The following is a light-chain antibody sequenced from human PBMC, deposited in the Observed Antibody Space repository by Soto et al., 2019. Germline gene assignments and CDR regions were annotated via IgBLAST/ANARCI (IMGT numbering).Light chain of an antibody. CDR3: AAWDDSLNGHV. V-gene: IGLV1-44*01. J-gene: IGLJ1*01. CDR1: SSNIGTSS. CDR2: TTN. Sequence: QSVLTQPHSASGTPGQRVTISCSGSSSNIGTSSVHWFQQLPGTAPKLLISTTNQRPSGVPERFSGSKSGTSASLAISGLQSEDEADYYCAAWDDSLNGHVFGPGTRSPS.